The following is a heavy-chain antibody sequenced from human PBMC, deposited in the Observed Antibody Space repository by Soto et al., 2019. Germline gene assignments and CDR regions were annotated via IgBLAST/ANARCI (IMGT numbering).Heavy chain of an antibody. J-gene: IGHJ4*02. V-gene: IGHV3-30*18. Sequence: QVQLVESGGGVVQPGRSLRLSCAASGFTFSSYGMHWVRQAPGKGLEWVAVISYDGSNKYYADSVKGRFTISRDNSKNTLYLQMNSLRAEDTAVYYCAKDHPMVRGLDYWGQGTLVTVSS. CDR2: ISYDGSNK. CDR1: GFTFSSYG. D-gene: IGHD3-10*01. CDR3: AKDHPMVRGLDY.